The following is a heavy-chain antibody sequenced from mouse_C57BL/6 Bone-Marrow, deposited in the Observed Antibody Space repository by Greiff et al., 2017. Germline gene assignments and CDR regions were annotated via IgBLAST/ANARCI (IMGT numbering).Heavy chain of an antibody. Sequence: QVQLQQSGAELVKPGASVKISCKASGYAFSSYWMNWVKQRPGQGLEWIGEIDPSDSYTNYNQKFKGKSTLTVDKSSSTAYMQLSSLTSEDSAVYYCAREGITTVVAHFDYWGQGTTLTVSS. CDR1: GYAFSSYW. D-gene: IGHD1-1*01. V-gene: IGHV1-69*01. CDR3: AREGITTVVAHFDY. J-gene: IGHJ2*01. CDR2: IDPSDSYT.